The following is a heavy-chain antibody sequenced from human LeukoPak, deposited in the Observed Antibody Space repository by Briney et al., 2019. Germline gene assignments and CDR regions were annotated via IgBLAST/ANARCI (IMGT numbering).Heavy chain of an antibody. CDR1: GYTFTSYY. CDR3: ARDVMPCYYDSSGPFDY. J-gene: IGHJ4*02. CDR2: INPSGGST. V-gene: IGHV1-46*01. D-gene: IGHD3-22*01. Sequence: ASVKVSCKASGYTFTSYYMHWVRQAPGQGLEWMGIINPSGGSTSYAQKFQGRVTMTRDTSTSTVYMELSSLRSEDTAVYYCARDVMPCYYDSSGPFDYWGQGTLVTVSS.